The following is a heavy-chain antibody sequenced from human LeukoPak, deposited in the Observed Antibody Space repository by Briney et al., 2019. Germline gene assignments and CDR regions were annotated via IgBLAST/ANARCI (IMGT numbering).Heavy chain of an antibody. CDR3: ARDRGDGYNP. Sequence: SETLSLTCTVSGGSISSYYWSWIRQPPGKGLEWIEYIYYSGSTDYNPSLKSRVTISVDTSKNQFSLKLSSVTAADTAVYYCARDRGDGYNPWGQGTLVTVSS. D-gene: IGHD5-24*01. V-gene: IGHV4-59*01. J-gene: IGHJ5*02. CDR2: IYYSGST. CDR1: GGSISSYY.